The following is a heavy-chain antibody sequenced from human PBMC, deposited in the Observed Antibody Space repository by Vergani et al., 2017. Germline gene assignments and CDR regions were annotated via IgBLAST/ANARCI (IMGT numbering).Heavy chain of an antibody. V-gene: IGHV1-8*01. CDR3: ARPDRPKGHYYCYYYMDV. CDR1: GYTFTSYD. D-gene: IGHD1-14*01. CDR2: MNPNSGNT. Sequence: QVQLVQSGAEVKKPGASVKVSCKASGYTFTSYDINWVRQATGQGLEWMGWMNPNSGNTGYAQKFQGRVTMTRNTSISTAYMELSSLRSEDTAVYYGARPDRPKGHYYCYYYMDVWGKGTTVTVSS. J-gene: IGHJ6*03.